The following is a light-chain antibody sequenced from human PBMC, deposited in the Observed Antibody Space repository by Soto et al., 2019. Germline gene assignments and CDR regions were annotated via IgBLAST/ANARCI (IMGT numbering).Light chain of an antibody. CDR3: QSYDSSLSVV. J-gene: IGLJ2*01. CDR2: VNS. Sequence: QSVLTQPPSVSGAPGQRVTISCTGSSSNIGAGYDVHWYQQLPGAAPKLLIYVNSNRPSGVPDRCSGSKSGTSASLAITGLQAEDAADYYCQSYDSSLSVVFGGGTKLTVL. V-gene: IGLV1-40*01. CDR1: SSNIGAGYD.